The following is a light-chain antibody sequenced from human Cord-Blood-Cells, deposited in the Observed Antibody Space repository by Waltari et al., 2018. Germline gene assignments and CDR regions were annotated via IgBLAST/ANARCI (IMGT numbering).Light chain of an antibody. J-gene: IGLJ3*02. Sequence: QPALTQSSSASASLGSSVKLTCTLSSGHSSYIIAWHQQQPGKAPRYLMKLEGSGSYNKGSGVPDRFSVSSSGADRYLTISHLQSEDEADYYCETGDSNTWVFGGGTKLTVL. CDR2: LEGSGSY. CDR3: ETGDSNTWV. CDR1: SGHSSYI. V-gene: IGLV4-60*03.